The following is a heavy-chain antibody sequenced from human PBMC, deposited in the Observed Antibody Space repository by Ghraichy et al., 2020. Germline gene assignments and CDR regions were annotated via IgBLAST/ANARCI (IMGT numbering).Heavy chain of an antibody. V-gene: IGHV4-34*01. Sequence: SLTCAVYGGSFSGYYWSWIRQPPGKGLEWIGEINHSGSTNYNPSLKCRVTISVDTSKNQFSLKLSSVTAADTAVYYCARRVPTAVAGTIDYWGQGTLVTVSS. D-gene: IGHD6-19*01. J-gene: IGHJ4*02. CDR1: GGSFSGYY. CDR3: ARRVPTAVAGTIDY. CDR2: INHSGST.